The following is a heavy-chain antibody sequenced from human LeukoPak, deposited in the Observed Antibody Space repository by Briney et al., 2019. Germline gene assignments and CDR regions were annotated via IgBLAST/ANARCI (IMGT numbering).Heavy chain of an antibody. CDR2: IKQDGSEK. CDR1: GFTFSAYW. J-gene: IGHJ4*02. CDR3: AGGSGWVTDS. V-gene: IGHV3-7*01. D-gene: IGHD6-19*01. Sequence: GGSLRLSCAASGFTFSAYWMNWVRQAPGKGLEWVANIKQDGSEKYYVDSVKGRFTISRDNAKNSLYLQMNSLRAEDTAVYFCAGGSGWVTDSWGQGTLVTVSS.